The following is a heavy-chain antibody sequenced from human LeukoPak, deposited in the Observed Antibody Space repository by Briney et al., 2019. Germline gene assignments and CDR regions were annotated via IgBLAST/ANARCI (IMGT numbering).Heavy chain of an antibody. V-gene: IGHV4-59*06. CDR1: GGSISSYY. Sequence: PSETLSLTCTVSGGSISSYYWSWIRQHPGKGLEWIGYIYYSGSTYYNPSLKSRVTISVDTSKNQFSLKLSSVTAADTAVYYCARLGVWGSYRVIDYWGQGTLVTVSS. CDR2: IYYSGST. J-gene: IGHJ4*02. CDR3: ARLGVWGSYRVIDY. D-gene: IGHD3-16*02.